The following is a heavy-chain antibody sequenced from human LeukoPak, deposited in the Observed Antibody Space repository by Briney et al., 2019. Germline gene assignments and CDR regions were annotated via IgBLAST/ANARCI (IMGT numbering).Heavy chain of an antibody. V-gene: IGHV1-8*01. CDR3: ARGLIGSGSYYGHL. J-gene: IGHJ5*02. Sequence: ASVKVSCKASGYTFTSYDINWVRQATGQGLEWMGWMNPNSGNTGYAQKFQGRVTMTRNTSISTAYMELSSLRSEDTAVYYCARGLIGSGSYYGHLWGQGTLVTVSS. CDR1: GYTFTSYD. D-gene: IGHD3-10*01. CDR2: MNPNSGNT.